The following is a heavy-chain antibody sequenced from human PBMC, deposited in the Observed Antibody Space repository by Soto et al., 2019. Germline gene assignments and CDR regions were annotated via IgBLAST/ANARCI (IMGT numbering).Heavy chain of an antibody. CDR2: IYHSGST. J-gene: IGHJ5*02. V-gene: IGHV4-34*01. CDR3: ARVPFP. Sequence: SETLSLTCAVYGESFSAYYWSWIRQPPGKGLEWIGYIYHSGSTYYNPSLKSRVTISVDRSKNQFSLKLSSVTAADTAVYYCARVPFPWGQGTLVTV. CDR1: GESFSAYY.